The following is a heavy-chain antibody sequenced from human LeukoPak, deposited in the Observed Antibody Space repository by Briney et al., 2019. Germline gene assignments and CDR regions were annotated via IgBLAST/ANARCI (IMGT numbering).Heavy chain of an antibody. D-gene: IGHD3-22*01. CDR3: AAEIHYDSSGYYSNWFDP. J-gene: IGHJ5*02. Sequence: TSETLSLTCTVSGGSISSSSYYWGWLRQPPGKGLEWIGSIYYSGSTYYNPSLKSRVTISVDTSKNQFSLKLSSVTAADTAVYYCAAEIHYDSSGYYSNWFDPWGQGTLVTVSS. CDR2: IYYSGST. CDR1: GGSISSSSYY. V-gene: IGHV4-39*07.